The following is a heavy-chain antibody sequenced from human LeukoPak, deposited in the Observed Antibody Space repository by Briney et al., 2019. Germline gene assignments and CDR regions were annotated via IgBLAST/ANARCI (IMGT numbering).Heavy chain of an antibody. Sequence: GESLKISCKGSGYSFTSYWIGWVRQMPGKGLEWMGIIYPGDSDTRHSPSFQGQVTFSADKSISTAYLQWSSLKASDTAIYYCARHFQGDSSGYGLKPSYYYYGMDVWGQGTTVTVSS. J-gene: IGHJ6*02. CDR2: IYPGDSDT. CDR1: GYSFTSYW. V-gene: IGHV5-51*01. CDR3: ARHFQGDSSGYGLKPSYYYYGMDV. D-gene: IGHD3-22*01.